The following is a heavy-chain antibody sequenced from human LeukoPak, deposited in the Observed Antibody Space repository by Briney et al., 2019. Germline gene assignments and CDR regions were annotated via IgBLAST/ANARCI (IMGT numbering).Heavy chain of an antibody. V-gene: IGHV4-61*02. CDR2: IYTSGST. CDR3: ARVSRTVTAPWHYFDY. J-gene: IGHJ4*02. D-gene: IGHD4-17*01. Sequence: SETLSLTCTVSGGSISSGGYYWSWIRQPAGKGLEWIGRIYTSGSTNYNPSLKSRVTMSVDTSKNQFSLKLSSVTAADTAVYYCARVSRTVTAPWHYFDYWGQGTLVTVSS. CDR1: GGSISSGGYY.